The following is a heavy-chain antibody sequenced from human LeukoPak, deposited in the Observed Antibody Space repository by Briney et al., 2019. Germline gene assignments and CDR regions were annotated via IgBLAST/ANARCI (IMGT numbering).Heavy chain of an antibody. CDR2: ISYDGSNK. J-gene: IGHJ6*02. CDR1: GFTFSSYA. CDR3: AKGLYSSGWSPLTQYYYYYYGMDV. V-gene: IGHV3-30-3*01. Sequence: GGSLRLSCAASGFTFSSYAMHWVRQAPGKGLEWVAVISYDGSNKYYADSVKGRFTISRDNSKNTLYLQMNSLRAEDTAVYYCAKGLYSSGWSPLTQYYYYYYGMDVWGQGTTVTVSS. D-gene: IGHD6-19*01.